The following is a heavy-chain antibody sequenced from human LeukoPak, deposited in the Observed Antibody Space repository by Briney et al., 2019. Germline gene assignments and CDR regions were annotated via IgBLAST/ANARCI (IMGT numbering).Heavy chain of an antibody. CDR3: AKDVSWNWFDP. V-gene: IGHV3-30*18. Sequence: GRSLRLSCAASGFTFSTYAMHWVSQAPGKGLEWVAVISYDGSNKYYADSVKGRFTISRDNSKNTMYLQMNTLRAEDTAVYYCAKDVSWNWFDPWGQGTLVTVSS. CDR1: GFTFSTYA. CDR2: ISYDGSNK. J-gene: IGHJ5*02.